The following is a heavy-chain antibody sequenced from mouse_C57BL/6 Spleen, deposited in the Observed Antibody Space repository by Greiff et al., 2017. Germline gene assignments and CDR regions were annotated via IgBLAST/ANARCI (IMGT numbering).Heavy chain of an antibody. CDR1: GYAFSSSW. V-gene: IGHV1-82*01. CDR3: ARSGTGPAWVAY. J-gene: IGHJ3*01. CDR2: IYPGDGDT. D-gene: IGHD3-2*02. Sequence: QVQLQQSGPELVKPGASVKISCKASGYAFSSSWMNWVKQRPGKGLEWIGRIYPGDGDTNYNGKFKGKATLTADKSSSTAYMQLSSLTSEDSAVYFCARSGTGPAWVAYWGQGTLVTVSA.